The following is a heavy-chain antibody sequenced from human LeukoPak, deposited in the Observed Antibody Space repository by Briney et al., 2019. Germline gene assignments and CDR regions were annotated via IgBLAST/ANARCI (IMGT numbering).Heavy chain of an antibody. V-gene: IGHV3-21*01. Sequence: KSGGSLRLSCAASGFTFSSYSMNWVRQAPGKGLEWVSSISSSSSYIYYADSVKGRFTISRDNAKNLLYLQMNSLRAEDTAVYYCARASRSGSFYDSSGYYYWGQGTLVTVSS. D-gene: IGHD3-22*01. CDR1: GFTFSSYS. J-gene: IGHJ4*02. CDR3: ARASRSGSFYDSSGYYY. CDR2: ISSSSSYI.